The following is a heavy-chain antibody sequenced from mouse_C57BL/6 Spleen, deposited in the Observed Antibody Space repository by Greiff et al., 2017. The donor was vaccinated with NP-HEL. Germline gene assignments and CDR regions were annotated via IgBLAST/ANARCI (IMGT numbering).Heavy chain of an antibody. CDR3: ARSEITTVVAPFDY. CDR2: IHPNSGST. V-gene: IGHV1-64*01. D-gene: IGHD1-1*01. Sequence: VQLQQSGAELVKPGASVKLSCKASGYTFTSYWMHWVKQRPGQGLEWIGMIHPNSGSTNYNEKFKSKATLTVDKSSSTAYMQLSSLTSEDSAVYYCARSEITTVVAPFDYWGQGTTLTVSS. J-gene: IGHJ2*01. CDR1: GYTFTSYW.